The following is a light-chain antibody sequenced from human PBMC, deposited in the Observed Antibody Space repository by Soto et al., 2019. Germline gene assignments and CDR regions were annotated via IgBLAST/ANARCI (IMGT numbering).Light chain of an antibody. V-gene: IGKV3-15*01. CDR3: QQYNNWPPYT. CDR1: HSVNRD. Sequence: EIVLTQSPATLSLSQGNRATLSXRASHSVNRDLSWYPQKTGQXTRLIXXGEXTRATGTPTRFRGSGSGTEFTLTISSLQSEDFAVYFCQQYNNWPPYTFGQGTKVDIK. CDR2: GEX. J-gene: IGKJ2*01.